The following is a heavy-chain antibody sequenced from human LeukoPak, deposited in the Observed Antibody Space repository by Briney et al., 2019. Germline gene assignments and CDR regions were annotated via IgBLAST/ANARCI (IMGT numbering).Heavy chain of an antibody. Sequence: PGGSLRLSCAASGFSFKDYWMSWVRQAPGKGLEWVSAISGSGGSTYYADSVKGRFTISRDNSKNTLYLQMNSLRAEDTAVYYCAASAGPINFWGQGTLVTVSS. CDR3: AASAGPINF. D-gene: IGHD3-10*01. CDR1: GFSFKDYW. V-gene: IGHV3-23*01. J-gene: IGHJ4*02. CDR2: ISGSGGST.